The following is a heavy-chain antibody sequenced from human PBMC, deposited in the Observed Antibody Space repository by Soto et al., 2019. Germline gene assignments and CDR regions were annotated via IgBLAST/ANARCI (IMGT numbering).Heavy chain of an antibody. CDR1: GYTFTSYD. J-gene: IGHJ5*02. CDR2: MNPNSGNT. CDR3: AREDGSGSYYNGNWFDP. Sequence: ASVKVSCKASGYTFTSYDINWVRQATGQGLEWMGWMNPNSGNTGYAQKFQGRVTMTRNTSISTAYMELSSLRSEDTAVYYCAREDGSGSYYNGNWFDPWGQGTLVTVSS. V-gene: IGHV1-8*01. D-gene: IGHD3-10*01.